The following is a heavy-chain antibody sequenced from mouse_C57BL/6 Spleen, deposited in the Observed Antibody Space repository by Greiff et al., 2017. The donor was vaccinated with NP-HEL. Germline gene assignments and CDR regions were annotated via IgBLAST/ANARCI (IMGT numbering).Heavy chain of an antibody. CDR2: IYPGSGST. D-gene: IGHD1-1*01. CDR3: ARYGREGYAMDY. CDR1: GYTFTSYW. Sequence: QVQLKQPGAELVKPGASVKMSCKASGYTFTSYWITWVKQRPGQGLEWIGDIYPGSGSTNYNEKFKGKATLTVDTSSSTAYMQLSSLTSEDSAVYYCARYGREGYAMDYWGQGTSVTVSS. V-gene: IGHV1-55*01. J-gene: IGHJ4*01.